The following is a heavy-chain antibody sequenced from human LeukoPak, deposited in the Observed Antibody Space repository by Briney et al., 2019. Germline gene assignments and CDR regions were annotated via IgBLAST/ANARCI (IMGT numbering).Heavy chain of an antibody. CDR2: TSYSGNT. CDR1: GGSIGNYY. J-gene: IGHJ6*02. Sequence: KPSETLSLTCIVSGGSIGNYYWNWIRQPPGKGLEWIGYTSYSGNTIYNPSLKSRVTISIDPFKNQLSLKVTSVTAADTAVYYCARDHGYFGMDVWGQGTTVTASS. CDR3: ARDHGYFGMDV. V-gene: IGHV4-59*01.